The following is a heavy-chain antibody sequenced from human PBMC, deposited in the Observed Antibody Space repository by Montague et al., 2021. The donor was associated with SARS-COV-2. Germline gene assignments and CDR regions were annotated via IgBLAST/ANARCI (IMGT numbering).Heavy chain of an antibody. CDR1: GGSISSYY. CDR3: ARGGDMNWFDP. Sequence: SETLSLTCTVSGGSISSYYWSWIWQPPGKGLEWIGYIYYSGSTNYNPSLKSRVTISVDTSKNQFSLKLSSVTAADTAVYYCARGGDMNWFDPWDQGTLVTVSS. V-gene: IGHV4-59*01. CDR2: IYYSGST. D-gene: IGHD2-21*01. J-gene: IGHJ5*02.